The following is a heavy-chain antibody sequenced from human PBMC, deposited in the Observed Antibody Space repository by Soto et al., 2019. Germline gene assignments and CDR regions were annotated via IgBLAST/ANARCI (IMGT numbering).Heavy chain of an antibody. CDR2: IIPIFGTA. Sequence: QVQLVQSWAEVKKPGSSVKVSCKASGGTFSSYAISWVRQAPGQGLEWMGGIIPIFGTANYAKKVQGRVTITADKSTSTAYMELGSLRSEDTAVYYCASPTREWLPPARDYYYGMDVWGQGTTVTDSS. CDR3: ASPTREWLPPARDYYYGMDV. CDR1: GGTFSSYA. V-gene: IGHV1-69*06. J-gene: IGHJ6*02. D-gene: IGHD3-3*01.